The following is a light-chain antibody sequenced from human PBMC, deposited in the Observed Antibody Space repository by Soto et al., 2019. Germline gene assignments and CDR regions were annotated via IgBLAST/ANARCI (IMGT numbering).Light chain of an antibody. CDR2: GSS. Sequence: EVVMTQSPATLSVSPGDTATLSCRASQSVSSSLAWYQQKPGQPPRLLIYGSSTRATGVPARFSGSGSGTEFTLTISRLQSEDFATFFCQQINSFPPTFGGGTKVTI. V-gene: IGKV3-15*01. CDR1: QSVSSS. J-gene: IGKJ4*01. CDR3: QQINSFPPT.